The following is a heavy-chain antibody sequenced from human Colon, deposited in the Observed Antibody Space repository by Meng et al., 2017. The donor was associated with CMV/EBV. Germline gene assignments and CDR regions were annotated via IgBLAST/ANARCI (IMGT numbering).Heavy chain of an antibody. V-gene: IGHV3-11*01. CDR1: GFTVSSNY. J-gene: IGHJ5*02. CDR2: ISSSGRTI. CDR3: VRTPAAATGWFDP. D-gene: IGHD6-13*01. Sequence: GESLKISCAASGFTVSSNYMSWVRQAPGKGLEWISYISSSGRTIYYADSVRGRFTISRDNARNSLFLQMNTLRADDTAVYYCVRTPAAATGWFDPWGQGTLVTVSS.